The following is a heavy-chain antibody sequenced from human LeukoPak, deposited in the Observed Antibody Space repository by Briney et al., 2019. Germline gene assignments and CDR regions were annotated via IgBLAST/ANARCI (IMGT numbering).Heavy chain of an antibody. CDR2: XSGSGAST. CDR3: AKDLPGWFGEERYFQH. D-gene: IGHD3-10*01. J-gene: IGHJ1*01. V-gene: IGHV3-23*01. Sequence: XXSGSGASTYYADSVKGRFTIPRDNSKNTLYLQMNSLRAEDTAVYYCAKDLPGWFGEERYFQHWGQGTLVTVSS.